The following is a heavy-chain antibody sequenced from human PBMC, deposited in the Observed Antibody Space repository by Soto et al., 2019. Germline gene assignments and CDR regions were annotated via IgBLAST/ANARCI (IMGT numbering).Heavy chain of an antibody. J-gene: IGHJ4*02. D-gene: IGHD3-22*01. CDR3: ARNLFYYDSSGY. V-gene: IGHV4-34*01. CDR2: INHSGST. Sequence: SETLSLTCAIYGGSFSGYYWSWIRQPPGKGLEWIGEINHSGSTNYNPSLKSRVTISVDTSKNQFSLKLSSVTAADTAVYYCARNLFYYDSSGYWGQGTLVTVSS. CDR1: GGSFSGYY.